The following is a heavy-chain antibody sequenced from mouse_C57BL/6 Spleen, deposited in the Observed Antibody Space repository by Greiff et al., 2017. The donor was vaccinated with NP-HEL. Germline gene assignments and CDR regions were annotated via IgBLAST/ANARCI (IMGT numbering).Heavy chain of an antibody. D-gene: IGHD4-1*01. Sequence: EVKVVESGGGLVKPGGSLKLSCAASGFTFSSYAMSWVRQTPEKRLEWVATISDGGSYTYYPDNVKGRFTISRDNAKNNLYLQMSHLKSEDTAMYYCARDRLGRYFDYWGQGTTLTVSS. V-gene: IGHV5-4*01. J-gene: IGHJ2*01. CDR1: GFTFSSYA. CDR2: ISDGGSYT. CDR3: ARDRLGRYFDY.